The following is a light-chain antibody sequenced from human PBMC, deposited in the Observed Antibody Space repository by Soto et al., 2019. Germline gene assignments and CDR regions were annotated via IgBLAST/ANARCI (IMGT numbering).Light chain of an antibody. CDR2: KAS. CDR1: QSMSRW. CDR3: QHDSGHYT. J-gene: IGKJ2*01. V-gene: IGKV1-5*03. Sequence: DIQMTQSPSALSASVGDRVTITCRASQSMSRWLAWYQQKSGKARKLLIYKASSLQLGVPSRFSGSGSGKEFTLTISSLQPDDVESYYCQHDSGHYTFGQGTKLEIK.